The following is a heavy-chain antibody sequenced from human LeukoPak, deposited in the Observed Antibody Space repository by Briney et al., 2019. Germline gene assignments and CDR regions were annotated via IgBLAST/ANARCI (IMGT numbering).Heavy chain of an antibody. V-gene: IGHV1-2*02. J-gene: IGHJ5*02. CDR2: INPYSGDT. D-gene: IGHD6-13*01. CDR1: GYTFTGYY. CDR3: VRSGGAAAGMNWFDP. Sequence: VASVKVSCKASGYTFTGYYIHWVRQAPGQGLEWMGWINPYSGDTNYAPKSQGRVTITRDTAISTTYMELSRLTSDDTAVYFCVRSGGAAAGMNWFDPWGQGTLVTVSS.